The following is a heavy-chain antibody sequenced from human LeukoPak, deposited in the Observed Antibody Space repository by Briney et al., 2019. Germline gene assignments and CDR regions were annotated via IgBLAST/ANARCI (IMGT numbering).Heavy chain of an antibody. CDR2: IKSKTDGGTT. Sequence: KAGGSLRLSCAASGFTFSNAWMNWVRQAPGKGLEWAGRIKSKTDGGTTDYAAPVKGRFTISRDDSKNTLYLQMNSLKTEDTAVYYCLRYFDYWGQGTLVTVSS. V-gene: IGHV3-15*07. CDR3: LRYFDY. CDR1: GFTFSNAW. J-gene: IGHJ4*02.